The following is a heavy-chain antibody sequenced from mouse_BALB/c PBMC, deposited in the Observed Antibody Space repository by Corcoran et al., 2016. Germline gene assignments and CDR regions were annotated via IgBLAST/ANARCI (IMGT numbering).Heavy chain of an antibody. CDR1: GYSITSGYY. CDR2: ISYDGSN. CDR3: ARETGLAGYFEV. Sequence: DVQLQESGPGLVKPSQSLSLTCSVTGYSITSGYYWNWIRQFPGNKLEWMGYISYDGSNNYNPSLKNRISITRDTSKNQFFLKLNSVTTEDTATYCCARETGLAGYFEVWGAGTTVTVSS. V-gene: IGHV3-6*02. D-gene: IGHD2-13*01. J-gene: IGHJ1*01.